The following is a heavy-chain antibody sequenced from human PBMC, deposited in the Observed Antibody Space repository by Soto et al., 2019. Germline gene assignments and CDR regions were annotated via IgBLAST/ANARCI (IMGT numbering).Heavy chain of an antibody. CDR2: ISWNSGSI. CDR3: AKGQNHYVTDVGFDY. CDR1: GFTFDDYP. Sequence: GGSLRLSCAASGFTFDDYPMHWVRQAPGKGLEWVSGISWNSGSIGYADSVKGRFTISRDNAKNSLYLQMNSLRAEDTALYYCAKGQNHYVTDVGFDYWGQGTLVTVSS. D-gene: IGHD2-21*02. V-gene: IGHV3-9*01. J-gene: IGHJ4*02.